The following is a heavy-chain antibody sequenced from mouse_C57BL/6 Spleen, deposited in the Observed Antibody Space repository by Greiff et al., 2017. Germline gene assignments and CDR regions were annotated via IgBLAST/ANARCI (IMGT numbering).Heavy chain of an antibody. CDR3: ARSYDYDRDWYFDV. Sequence: QVQLQQPGAELVRPGTSVKLSCKASGYTFTSYWMHWVKQRPGQGLEWIGVIDPSDSYTNYNQKFKGKATLTVDTSSSTAYMQLSSLTSEDSAVYYCARSYDYDRDWYFDVWGTGTTVTVSS. CDR1: GYTFTSYW. J-gene: IGHJ1*03. V-gene: IGHV1-59*01. D-gene: IGHD2-4*01. CDR2: IDPSDSYT.